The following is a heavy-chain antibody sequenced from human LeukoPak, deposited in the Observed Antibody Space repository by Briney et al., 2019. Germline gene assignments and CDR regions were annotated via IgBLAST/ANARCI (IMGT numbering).Heavy chain of an antibody. Sequence: SETLSLTCAVYGGSFSGYYWSWIRQPPGKGLEWIGEINHSGSTNYNPSLKSRVTISVDTSKNQFSLKLSSVTAADTAVYYCARHPRRNYDSSGYWFDYWGQGTLVTVSS. CDR3: ARHPRRNYDSSGYWFDY. CDR1: GGSFSGYY. D-gene: IGHD3-22*01. J-gene: IGHJ4*02. CDR2: INHSGST. V-gene: IGHV4-34*01.